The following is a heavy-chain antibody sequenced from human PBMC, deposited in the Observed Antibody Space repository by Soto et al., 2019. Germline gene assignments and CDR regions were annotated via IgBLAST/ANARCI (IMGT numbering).Heavy chain of an antibody. Sequence: PSDTLSVTCTVSGGSISRYYWSWIRQPPGKGLEWIGYIYYSGSTNYNPSLKSRVTISVDTSKNQFSLKLSSVTAADTAVYYCVYGDYPAEYFQHWGQGTLVTVSS. V-gene: IGHV4-59*08. J-gene: IGHJ1*01. CDR3: VYGDYPAEYFQH. D-gene: IGHD4-17*01. CDR2: IYYSGST. CDR1: GGSISRYY.